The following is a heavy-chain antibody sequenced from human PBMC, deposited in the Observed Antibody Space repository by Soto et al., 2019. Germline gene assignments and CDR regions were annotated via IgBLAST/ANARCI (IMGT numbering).Heavy chain of an antibody. Sequence: EVQLLESGGGSVQPGGSLKLFCGGSGFNNPEYCLTWVRQPPGKGLEWVSGFTGGHGKTFYADSVRGRFALSREDSRNMVYLQMDSLRVEDTAVYYCTRWNGFGDSWGQGTLVTVAS. V-gene: IGHV3-23*01. D-gene: IGHD1-1*01. J-gene: IGHJ4*02. CDR1: GFNNPEYC. CDR3: TRWNGFGDS. CDR2: FTGGHGKT.